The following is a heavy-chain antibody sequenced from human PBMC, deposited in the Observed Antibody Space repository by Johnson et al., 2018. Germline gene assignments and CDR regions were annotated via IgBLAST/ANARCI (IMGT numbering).Heavy chain of an antibody. CDR2: ISYDGSNK. CDR3: ARTVLVAAATSEYFQH. Sequence: QVQLVQSWGGVVQPGRSLRLSCAASGFTFSSYGMHWVRQAPGKGLEWVAVISYDGSNKYYADSVKGRFTISRDNSKNTLYLQMNSLRAEDTAVYYCARTVLVAAATSEYFQHWGQGTLVTVSS. V-gene: IGHV3-30*03. D-gene: IGHD2-15*01. J-gene: IGHJ1*01. CDR1: GFTFSSYG.